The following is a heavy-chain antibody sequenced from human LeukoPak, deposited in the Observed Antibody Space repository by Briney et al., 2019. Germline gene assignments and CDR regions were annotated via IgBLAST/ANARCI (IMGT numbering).Heavy chain of an antibody. CDR3: ARRGYDFWTDY. Sequence: SETLSLTCTVSGGSISSYYWSWIRQPPGKGLEWIGYIYYSGSTNYNPSLKSRVTISVDTSKNQFSLKLSPVTAADTAVYYCARRGYDFWTDYWGQGTLVTVSS. V-gene: IGHV4-59*08. D-gene: IGHD3-3*01. J-gene: IGHJ4*02. CDR1: GGSISSYY. CDR2: IYYSGST.